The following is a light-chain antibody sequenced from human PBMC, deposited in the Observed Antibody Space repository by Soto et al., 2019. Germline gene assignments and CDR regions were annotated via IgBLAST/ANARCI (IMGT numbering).Light chain of an antibody. CDR2: GAS. J-gene: IGKJ2*01. V-gene: IGKV3-15*01. CDR1: QGVSSN. Sequence: EIVMTQSPATLSVSPGERATLSCRASQGVSSNWAGYQQKPAQAPRLLIYGASTRATGIPARFSGSGSGTEFTLTISSLQSEDFAVYYCQQYNKWPPYTFGQGTKLEIK. CDR3: QQYNKWPPYT.